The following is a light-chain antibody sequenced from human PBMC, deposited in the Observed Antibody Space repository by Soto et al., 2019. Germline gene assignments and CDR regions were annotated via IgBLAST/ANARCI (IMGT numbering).Light chain of an antibody. CDR3: HQYNNCPLT. Sequence: EIVMTQSPATLSVSPGEGATLSCRASQIVSSNLAWYQQKPGQAPRLLIYGASTRATGIPARFSGSGSGTEFTLTISSLQSEDFAVYYCHQYNNCPLTFGGGTKVEMK. V-gene: IGKV3-15*01. CDR1: QIVSSN. J-gene: IGKJ4*01. CDR2: GAS.